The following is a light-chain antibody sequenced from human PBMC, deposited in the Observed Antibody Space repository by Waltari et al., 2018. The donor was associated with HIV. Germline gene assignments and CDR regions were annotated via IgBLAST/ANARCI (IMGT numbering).Light chain of an antibody. CDR2: KAS. CDR3: QQYSRYRYT. CDR1: QSSSSW. V-gene: IGKV1-5*03. Sequence: DIQMTQSPSTLSASVGDRLTITSRASQSSSSWLAWFQQKPGKVPKLLIYKASSLQSGVPSRFSGSGSGTEFTLTIDSLQPDDFATYDCQQYSRYRYTFGQGTNLELK. J-gene: IGKJ2*01.